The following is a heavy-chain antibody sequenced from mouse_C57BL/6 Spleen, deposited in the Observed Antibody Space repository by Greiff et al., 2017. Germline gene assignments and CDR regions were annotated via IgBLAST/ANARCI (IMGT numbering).Heavy chain of an antibody. CDR3: ARREGTYAMDY. V-gene: IGHV5-6*02. Sequence: EVKLVESGGDLVKPGGSLKLSCAASGFTFSSYGMSWVRQTPDKRLEWVATISSVGSYTYYPDSVKGRFTISRDNAKNTLYLQMGSLKSEDTAMYYCARREGTYAMDYWGQGTSVTVSS. J-gene: IGHJ4*01. CDR1: GFTFSSYG. CDR2: ISSVGSYT.